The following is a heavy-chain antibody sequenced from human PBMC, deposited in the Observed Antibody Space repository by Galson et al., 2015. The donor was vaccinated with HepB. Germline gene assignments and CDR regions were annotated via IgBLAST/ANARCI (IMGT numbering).Heavy chain of an antibody. CDR3: ARPSAYDMYYFDY. CDR1: GFTFNSYS. V-gene: IGHV3-48*01. Sequence: SLRLSCAASGFTFNSYSMNWVRQAPGKGLEWLSYIGYSPTTIYYADSVKGRFTISRDNAKNSLYLQMDSLRAEDTAVYYCARPSAYDMYYFDYWGQGTLVTVSS. CDR2: IGYSPTTI. D-gene: IGHD5-12*01. J-gene: IGHJ4*02.